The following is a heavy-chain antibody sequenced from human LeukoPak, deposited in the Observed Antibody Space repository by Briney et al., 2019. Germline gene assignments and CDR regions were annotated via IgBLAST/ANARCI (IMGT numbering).Heavy chain of an antibody. CDR2: INSDSSII. V-gene: IGHV3-48*04. D-gene: IGHD3-3*02. Sequence: GGSLRLSCAASGFTFSSYSMNWVRQAPGKGLEWVSYINSDSSIIYYADSVKGRFTISRDNAKNSLYLQMNSLRAEDTAVYYCAKSPASHFWSGYFSAHWGQGTLVTVSS. CDR1: GFTFSSYS. J-gene: IGHJ4*02. CDR3: AKSPASHFWSGYFSAH.